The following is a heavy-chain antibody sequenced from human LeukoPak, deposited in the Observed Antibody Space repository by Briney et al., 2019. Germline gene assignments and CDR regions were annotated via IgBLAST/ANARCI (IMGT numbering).Heavy chain of an antibody. CDR2: ISGGSDYI. J-gene: IGHJ4*02. CDR1: GFTFSYCN. Sequence: GGSLRLSCSASGFTFSYCNMNWVRQAPGKRLEWVASISGGSDYIEYVDSVKGRFTISRDNAKNSLFPQISNLSAEDTAVYYCARLDESEGDYWGQGTLLTDSS. V-gene: IGHV3-21*06. CDR3: ARLDESEGDY.